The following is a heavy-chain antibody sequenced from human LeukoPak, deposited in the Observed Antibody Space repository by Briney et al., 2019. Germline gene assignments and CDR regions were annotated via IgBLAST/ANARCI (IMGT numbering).Heavy chain of an antibody. V-gene: IGHV3-33*01. Sequence: GGSLRLSCAASGFTFSSYGMHWVRQAPGKGLEWVAVIWYDGSNKYYADSVKGRFTISRDNSKNTLYLQMNSLRAEDTAVYYCARGGNGWYFDLWGRGTLVTVSS. CDR2: IWYDGSNK. D-gene: IGHD1-14*01. CDR1: GFTFSSYG. J-gene: IGHJ2*01. CDR3: ARGGNGWYFDL.